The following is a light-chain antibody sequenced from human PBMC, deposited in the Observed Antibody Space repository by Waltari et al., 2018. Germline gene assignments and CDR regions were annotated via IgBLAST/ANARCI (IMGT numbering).Light chain of an antibody. V-gene: IGLV1-44*01. CDR1: ASNIGNNV. CDR3: ATWDDSLNGHWV. Sequence: QSVLTQPPSASGTPGQGVIISCSGSASNIGNNVVNWYQQLPGKAPKLFICRSDQRPSWVPYRFAGSKSGTSASLAISGLQSEDEADYYCATWDDSLNGHWVFGGGTKVTVL. J-gene: IGLJ3*02. CDR2: RSD.